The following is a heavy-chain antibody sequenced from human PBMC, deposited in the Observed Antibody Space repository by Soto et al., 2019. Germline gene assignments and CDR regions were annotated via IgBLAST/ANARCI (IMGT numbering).Heavy chain of an antibody. D-gene: IGHD3-3*01. CDR1: GGSISSSSYY. CDR3: ARLEDTLAYDFWSGYGGSAFDI. Sequence: SDTLSLTCTVSGGSISSSSYYGGWIRQPPGKGLEWIGSIYYSGSTYYNPSLKSRVTISVDTSKNQFSLKLSSVTAADTAVYYCARLEDTLAYDFWSGYGGSAFDIWGQGTMVT. V-gene: IGHV4-39*01. J-gene: IGHJ3*02. CDR2: IYYSGST.